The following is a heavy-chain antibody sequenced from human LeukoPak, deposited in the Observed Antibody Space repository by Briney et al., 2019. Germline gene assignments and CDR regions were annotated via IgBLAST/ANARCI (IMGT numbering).Heavy chain of an antibody. CDR3: ARKNYYDSSGTIDF. D-gene: IGHD3-22*01. J-gene: IGHJ4*02. V-gene: IGHV5-51*01. CDR1: GYSFTSYW. CDR2: IYPADSDA. Sequence: GESLEISCKASGYSFTSYWIGWVRQMPGKGLEWMGVIYPADSDARYSPSFQGQVTISADKSITTVYLQWSSLKASDTAVYYCARKNYYDSSGTIDFWGQGTLVTVSS.